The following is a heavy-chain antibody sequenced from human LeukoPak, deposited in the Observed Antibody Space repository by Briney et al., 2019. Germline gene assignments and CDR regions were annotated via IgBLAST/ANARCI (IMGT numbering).Heavy chain of an antibody. V-gene: IGHV4-30-4*01. D-gene: IGHD6-13*01. CDR1: GGSISSGDYY. Sequence: SETLSLTCTVSGGSISSGDYYWSWIRQPPGKGLEWIGYIYYGGSTYYNPSLKSRVTISVDTSKNQFSLKLSSVTAADTAVYYCARGERPYSSSWSGRVDYWGQGTLVTVSS. CDR2: IYYGGST. CDR3: ARGERPYSSSWSGRVDY. J-gene: IGHJ4*02.